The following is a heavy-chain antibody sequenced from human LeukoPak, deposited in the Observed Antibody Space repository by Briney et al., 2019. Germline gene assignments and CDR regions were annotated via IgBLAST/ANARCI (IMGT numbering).Heavy chain of an antibody. D-gene: IGHD1-26*01. CDR1: GYTFTGYY. V-gene: IGHV1-2*02. CDR3: NIVGATVIFDY. CDR2: INPNSGGT. Sequence: GASVTVSFKASGYTFTGYYMHWVRQAPGQGLEWMGWINPNSGGTNYAQKFQGRVTMTRDTSISTAYMELSRLRSDDTAVYYCNIVGATVIFDYWGQGTLVTVSS. J-gene: IGHJ4*02.